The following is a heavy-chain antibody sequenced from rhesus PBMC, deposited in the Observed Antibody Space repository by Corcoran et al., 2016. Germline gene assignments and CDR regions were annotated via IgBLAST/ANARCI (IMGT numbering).Heavy chain of an antibody. D-gene: IGHD3-3*01. CDR2: VSGNSAAT. CDR3: ARGPIWTGYSLDWYFDL. Sequence: QVQLQESGPGLVKPSETLSLTCAVSGGSFSGYYWAWIRHPPGKGLEWIGSVSGNSAATDYNPSPKSRVTISTDTSKNQFSLKLSSVTAADTAVYYCARGPIWTGYSLDWYFDLWGPGTPITVPS. J-gene: IGHJ2*01. V-gene: IGHV4-165*01. CDR1: GGSFSGYY.